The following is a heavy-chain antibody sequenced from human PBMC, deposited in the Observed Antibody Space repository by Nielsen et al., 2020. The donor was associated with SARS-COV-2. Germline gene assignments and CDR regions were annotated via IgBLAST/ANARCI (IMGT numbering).Heavy chain of an antibody. CDR1: GFTFSSYA. J-gene: IGHJ6*02. V-gene: IGHV3-23*01. Sequence: GESLKISCAASGFTFSSYAMSWVRQAPGKGLEWVSAISGSGGSTYYADSVKGRFTISRDNSKNTLYLQMNSLRAEDTAVYYCARRGYCSGGSCSDYYYYGMDVWGQGTTVTVS. CDR3: ARRGYCSGGSCSDYYYYGMDV. CDR2: ISGSGGST. D-gene: IGHD2-15*01.